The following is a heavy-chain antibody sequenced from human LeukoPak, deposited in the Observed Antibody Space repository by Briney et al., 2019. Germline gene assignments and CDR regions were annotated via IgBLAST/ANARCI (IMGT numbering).Heavy chain of an antibody. D-gene: IGHD6-19*01. J-gene: IGHJ3*02. CDR3: ARTLRRGEQWLPPGGDAFDI. CDR1: GYTFTGYY. V-gene: IGHV1-2*02. CDR2: INPNSGGT. Sequence: ASVKVSCKASGYTFTGYYMHWVRQAPGQGLEWMGWINPNSGGTNYAQKFQGRVTMTRDTSISTAYMELSRLRSDDTAVYYSARTLRRGEQWLPPGGDAFDIWGQGTMVTVSS.